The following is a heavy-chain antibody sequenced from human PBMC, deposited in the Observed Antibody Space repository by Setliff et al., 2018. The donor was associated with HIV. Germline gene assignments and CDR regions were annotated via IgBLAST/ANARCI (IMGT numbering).Heavy chain of an antibody. Sequence: LRLSCAASGFTFSSYWMSWVRQAPGKGLEWVANIKQDGSEKYYVDSVKGRFTIPRDNAKNSLYLQMNSLRVEDTAVYYCATPRGLYSSSGWGQGTLVTVSS. CDR3: ATPRGLYSSSG. CDR1: GFTFSSYW. J-gene: IGHJ4*02. D-gene: IGHD6-13*01. V-gene: IGHV3-7*03. CDR2: IKQDGSEK.